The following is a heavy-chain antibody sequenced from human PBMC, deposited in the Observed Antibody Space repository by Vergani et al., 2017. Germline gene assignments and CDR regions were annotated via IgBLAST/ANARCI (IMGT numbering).Heavy chain of an antibody. V-gene: IGHV1-69*04. D-gene: IGHD5-12*01. Sequence: QVQLVHSGAEVKKPGSSVKVSCKASGGTFSSYTISWVRQAPGQGLEWMGRIIPILGIANYAQKFQGRVMITADKATSTAYMELSSPRSEDTAVYYCAREPDRVATIRYYYYCMDVWGQGTTVTVSS. CDR3: AREPDRVATIRYYYYCMDV. J-gene: IGHJ6*02. CDR1: GGTFSSYT. CDR2: IIPILGIA.